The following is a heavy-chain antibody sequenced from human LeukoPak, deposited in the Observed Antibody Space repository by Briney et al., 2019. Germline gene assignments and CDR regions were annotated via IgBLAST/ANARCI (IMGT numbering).Heavy chain of an antibody. Sequence: PSETLSLTCTVSGGSISSYYWSWIRQPPGKGLEWIGYIYYSGSTNYNPSLKSRVTISVDTSKNQFSLKLSSVTAADTAVYYCAGSNYGSGSIDYWGQGTLVTVSS. CDR3: AGSNYGSGSIDY. V-gene: IGHV4-59*12. J-gene: IGHJ4*02. D-gene: IGHD3-10*01. CDR2: IYYSGST. CDR1: GGSISSYY.